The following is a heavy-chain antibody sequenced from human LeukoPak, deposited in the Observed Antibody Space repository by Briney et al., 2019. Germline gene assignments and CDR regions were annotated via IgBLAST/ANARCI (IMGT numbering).Heavy chain of an antibody. V-gene: IGHV3-7*01. Sequence: PGGSLRLSCAASGLTFSSYWMSWVRQAPGKGLEWVANIKQDGSEKYYVDSVKGRFTISRDNAKNSLYLQMNSLRAEDTAVYYCARVVGESGSGWYYYYYGMDVWGQGTTVTVSS. CDR1: GLTFSSYW. D-gene: IGHD6-19*01. J-gene: IGHJ6*02. CDR2: IKQDGSEK. CDR3: ARVVGESGSGWYYYYYGMDV.